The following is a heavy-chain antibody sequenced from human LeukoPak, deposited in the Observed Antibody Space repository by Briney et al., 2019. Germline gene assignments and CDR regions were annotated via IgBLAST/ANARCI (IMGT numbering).Heavy chain of an antibody. CDR1: GFTFSSYG. Sequence: GGSLRLSCAASGFTFSSYGMHWVRQAPGKGLEWVAVISYDGSNKYYADSVKSRFTISRDNSKNTLYLQMNSLRAEDTAVYYCAKFTYYYDSSGSVNDAFDIWGQGTMVTVSS. CDR3: AKFTYYYDSSGSVNDAFDI. D-gene: IGHD3-22*01. J-gene: IGHJ3*02. V-gene: IGHV3-30*18. CDR2: ISYDGSNK.